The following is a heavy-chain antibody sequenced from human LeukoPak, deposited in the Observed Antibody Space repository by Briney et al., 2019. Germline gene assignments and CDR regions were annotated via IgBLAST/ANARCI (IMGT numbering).Heavy chain of an antibody. J-gene: IGHJ4*02. CDR1: GYTFTSYG. CDR3: ATSYSMDTAMVNGY. Sequence: GASVKVSCKASGYTFTSYGISWVRQAPGQELEWMGWISAYNGNTNYAQKLQGRVTITRDTSASTAYMELSSLRSEDTAVYYCATSYSMDTAMVNGYWGQGTLVTVSS. V-gene: IGHV1-18*01. CDR2: ISAYNGNT. D-gene: IGHD5-18*01.